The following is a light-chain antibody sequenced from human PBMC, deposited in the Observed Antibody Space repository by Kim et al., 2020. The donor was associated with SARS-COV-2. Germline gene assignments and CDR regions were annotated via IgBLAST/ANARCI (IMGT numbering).Light chain of an antibody. CDR1: QGIIGW. CDR2: GAS. V-gene: IGKV1-12*01. CDR3: QQANSFPLT. Sequence: ASVGDRVTISWRASQGIIGWLAWYQQKAGEAPNLLSYGASSLQSGVASRFNGSGSGTDFTLTISNLHPEDFATYYCQQANSFPLTFGGGTKVDIK. J-gene: IGKJ4*01.